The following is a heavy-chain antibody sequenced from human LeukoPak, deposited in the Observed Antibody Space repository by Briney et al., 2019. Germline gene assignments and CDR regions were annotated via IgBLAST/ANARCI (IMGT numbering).Heavy chain of an antibody. Sequence: GGSLRLSCAASGFTFSSYAMSWVRQAPGKGLEWVSAISGSGGSTYYADSVKGRFTISRDNSKNTLYLQMNSLRAEDTAVYYCAKGRLVIEISYPFDYWGQGTLVTVSS. CDR1: GFTFSSYA. CDR3: AKGRLVIEISYPFDY. V-gene: IGHV3-23*01. CDR2: ISGSGGST. J-gene: IGHJ4*02. D-gene: IGHD3-9*01.